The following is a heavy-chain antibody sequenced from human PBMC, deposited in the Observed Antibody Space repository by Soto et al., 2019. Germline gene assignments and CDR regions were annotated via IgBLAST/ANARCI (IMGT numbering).Heavy chain of an antibody. D-gene: IGHD6-19*01. J-gene: IGHJ4*02. V-gene: IGHV4-59*08. CDR2: TDYSGNT. CDR1: SDSISSYY. Sequence: QVQLQESGPGLVRPSETLSLTCTVSSDSISSYYWIWIRQSPGKGLEWIGYTDYSGNTNYNPSLMSRVTISGDTSKIQFSLRLSSVTAADTAVYYCARAVGDPLYYLDYWGQGTLVTVSS. CDR3: ARAVGDPLYYLDY.